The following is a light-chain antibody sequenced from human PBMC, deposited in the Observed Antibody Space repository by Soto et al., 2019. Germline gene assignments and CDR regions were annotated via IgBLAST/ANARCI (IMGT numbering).Light chain of an antibody. V-gene: IGLV2-14*01. J-gene: IGLJ1*01. Sequence: QSVLTQPASVSGSPGQSITISCTGTNSDIGSHNFVSWYQHHPGKAPKLLIYELTKRPSGVSTRFSGSKSGTTASLTISGLQADDEGDYFCKSYAGSNTYVFGRGTKV. CDR3: KSYAGSNTYV. CDR1: NSDIGSHNF. CDR2: ELT.